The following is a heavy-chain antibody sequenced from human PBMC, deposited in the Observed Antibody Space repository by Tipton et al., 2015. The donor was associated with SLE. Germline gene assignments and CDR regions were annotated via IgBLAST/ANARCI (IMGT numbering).Heavy chain of an antibody. V-gene: IGHV1-2*02. CDR2: IYPSGGT. D-gene: IGHD5-24*01. CDR1: GYTFTSYY. J-gene: IGHJ4*02. Sequence: QLVQSGAEVKKPGASVKVSCKASGYTFTSYYVHWVRQAPGQGLEWMGIIYPSGGTNYAQKFQGRVTMTRDTSISTAYMELSRLRSDDTAVYYCAGSDGYNTPFDYWGQGTLVTVSS. CDR3: AGSDGYNTPFDY.